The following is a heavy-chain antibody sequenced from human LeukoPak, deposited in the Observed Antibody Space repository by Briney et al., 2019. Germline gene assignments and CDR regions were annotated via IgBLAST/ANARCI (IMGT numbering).Heavy chain of an antibody. D-gene: IGHD4-23*01. Sequence: ETLSLTCTVSGDSISSNSHYWGWIRQPPGKGLEWIGSIYYSGSTYYNPSLKSRVTISIDTSKNQFSLKLSSVTAADTAMYYCVTRDGGGYWGQGTLVTVSS. CDR1: GDSISSNSHY. CDR2: IYYSGST. CDR3: VTRDGGGY. J-gene: IGHJ4*02. V-gene: IGHV4-39*01.